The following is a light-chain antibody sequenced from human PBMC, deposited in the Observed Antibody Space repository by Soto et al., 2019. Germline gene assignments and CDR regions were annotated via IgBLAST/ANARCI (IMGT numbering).Light chain of an antibody. CDR3: PQYGSSPT. J-gene: IGKJ1*01. V-gene: IGKV3-20*01. CDR2: DVS. Sequence: EIVLTQSPGTLSLSPGERATLSCRSSQSVSSSYLAWYQHKPGQAPRLLIYDVSSRATGIPDRFSGSGSGTDFTLTISRLAPEDFAVYYCPQYGSSPTFGQGTKVEIK. CDR1: QSVSSSY.